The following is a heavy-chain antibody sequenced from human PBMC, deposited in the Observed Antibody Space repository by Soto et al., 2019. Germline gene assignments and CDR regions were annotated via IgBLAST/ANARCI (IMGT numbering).Heavy chain of an antibody. J-gene: IGHJ6*02. CDR1: GFTFSSYE. V-gene: IGHV3-48*03. CDR3: ARDEGVWGGRDYYYGMDV. Sequence: PGGSLRLSCAASGFTFSSYEMNWVRQAPGKGLEWVSYISSSGSTIYYADSVKGRFTISRDNAKNSLYLQMNSLRAEDTAVYYCARDEGVWGGRDYYYGMDVWGQGTTVTVSS. D-gene: IGHD3-10*01. CDR2: ISSSGSTI.